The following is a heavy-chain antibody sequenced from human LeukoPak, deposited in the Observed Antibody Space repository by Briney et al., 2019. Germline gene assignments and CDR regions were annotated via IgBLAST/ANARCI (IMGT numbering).Heavy chain of an antibody. D-gene: IGHD3-22*01. Sequence: ASVKVSCKASGDTYSSYGINWVRQAPGHGLEWMGWISAYSGNTNYAQKVQDRVTMTTDTSTSTAYMELRSLRSDDTAVYYCARGPHERSGYPDDWGQGTLVTVSS. V-gene: IGHV1-18*01. J-gene: IGHJ4*02. CDR1: GDTYSSYG. CDR3: ARGPHERSGYPDD. CDR2: ISAYSGNT.